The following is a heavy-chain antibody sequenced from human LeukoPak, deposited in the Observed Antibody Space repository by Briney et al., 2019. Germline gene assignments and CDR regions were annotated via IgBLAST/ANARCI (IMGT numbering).Heavy chain of an antibody. D-gene: IGHD3-9*01. CDR3: TRSRGSRYEIYYYYGMDV. CDR2: IRSKAYGGTT. CDR1: GFTFGDYA. Sequence: PGGSLRLSCTASGFTFGDYAMSWFRQAPGKGLEWVGFIRSKAYGGTTEYAASVKGRFTILRDDSKSIAYLQMNSLKTEDTAVYYCTRSRGSRYEIYYYYGMDVWGQGTTVTVSS. J-gene: IGHJ6*02. V-gene: IGHV3-49*03.